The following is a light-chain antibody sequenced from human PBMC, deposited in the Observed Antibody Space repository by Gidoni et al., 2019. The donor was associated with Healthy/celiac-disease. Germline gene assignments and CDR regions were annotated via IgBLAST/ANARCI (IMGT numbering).Light chain of an antibody. V-gene: IGLV3-1*01. Sequence: SYELTQPPSVSVSPGQTASITCSGANMGDKDACWYQQKPGQSPVLVIYQDSKRPSGIPVRFSCSSADNTSTLTIGVTPAMDEADYYCPAWDSSTRVFGTGTKVTVL. J-gene: IGLJ1*01. CDR2: QDS. CDR1: NMGDKD. CDR3: PAWDSSTRV.